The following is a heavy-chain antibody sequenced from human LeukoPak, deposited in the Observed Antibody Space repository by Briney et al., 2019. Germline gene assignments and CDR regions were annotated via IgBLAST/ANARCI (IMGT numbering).Heavy chain of an antibody. Sequence: ASVKVSCKTSGYTFTGYYMHWVRQAPGQGLEWMGRINPNSGGTNYAQKFQGRVTMTRDTSISTAYMELSRLRSDDTAVYYCATTRRYSSSWLFDYWGQGTLVTVSS. V-gene: IGHV1-2*06. CDR1: GYTFTGYY. CDR3: ATTRRYSSSWLFDY. D-gene: IGHD6-13*01. J-gene: IGHJ4*02. CDR2: INPNSGGT.